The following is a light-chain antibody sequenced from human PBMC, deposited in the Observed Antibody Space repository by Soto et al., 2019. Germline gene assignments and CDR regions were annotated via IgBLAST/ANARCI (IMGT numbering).Light chain of an antibody. Sequence: EIVLTQSPGTPSLPPGGRATLACRASQSVSATYLAWYQQRPGRAPRLLISVASTRAPGIPDRFSGSGSGTDFTLTIIRLQPEDFAVYYCQHYDSSPLYTFGQGTKLENK. CDR1: QSVSATY. CDR2: VAS. CDR3: QHYDSSPLYT. V-gene: IGKV3-20*01. J-gene: IGKJ2*01.